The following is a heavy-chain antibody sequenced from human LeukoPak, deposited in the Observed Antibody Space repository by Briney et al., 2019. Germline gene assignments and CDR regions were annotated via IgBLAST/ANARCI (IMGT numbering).Heavy chain of an antibody. J-gene: IGHJ4*02. V-gene: IGHV3-30-3*01. CDR1: GFTFSTYS. Sequence: GGSLRLSCAASGFTFSTYSMHWVRQAPGKGLDWVAFISSDGSNKYYADSLKGRFTISRDNSNNTLYLQMNSLQTEDTAVYYRTRVPWSGSYLLFEYWGQGTLVTVSS. D-gene: IGHD3-10*01. CDR2: ISSDGSNK. CDR3: TRVPWSGSYLLFEY.